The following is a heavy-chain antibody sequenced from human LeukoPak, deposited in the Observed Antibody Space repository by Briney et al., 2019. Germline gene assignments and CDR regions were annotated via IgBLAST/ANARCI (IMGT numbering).Heavy chain of an antibody. CDR1: GYTFTSYG. V-gene: IGHV1-18*01. CDR2: ISAYNGNT. D-gene: IGHD1-7*01. CDR3: ARQLELRYYFDY. Sequence: GASVTVSYKASGYTFTSYGISWVRQAPGQGLEWMGWISAYNGNTNYAQKLQGRVTMTTDTSTSTAYMELRSLRSDDTAVYYCARQLELRYYFDYWGQGTLVTVSS. J-gene: IGHJ4*02.